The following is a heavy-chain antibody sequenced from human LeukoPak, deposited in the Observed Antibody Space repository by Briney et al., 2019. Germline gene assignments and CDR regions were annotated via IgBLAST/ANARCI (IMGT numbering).Heavy chain of an antibody. V-gene: IGHV4-59*01. CDR3: ARGYYGSAPVDD. Sequence: SETLSLTCTVSGGSLSSYYWSWIRQPPGKGLEWIGYIYYSGSTNYNPSLKSRVTISVDTSKNQFSLKLSSVTAADTAVYYCARGYYGSAPVDDWGQGTTVTVSS. CDR2: IYYSGST. J-gene: IGHJ6*02. D-gene: IGHD3-10*01. CDR1: GGSLSSYY.